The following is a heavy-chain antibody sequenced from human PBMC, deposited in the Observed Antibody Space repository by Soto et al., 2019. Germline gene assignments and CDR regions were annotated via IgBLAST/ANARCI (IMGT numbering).Heavy chain of an antibody. CDR1: GFIFDDYA. D-gene: IGHD4-17*01. CDR2: LSWNSDRI. Sequence: EVQLVESGGGLVQPGRSLRLSCAASGFIFDDYAMHWVRQAPGKGLEWVSGLSWNSDRIGYADSVNDRFTISRDNAENALYLQMNSLRPEDTALYYCAKGTVDYVAWYCELWGGGTL. J-gene: IGHJ2*01. V-gene: IGHV3-9*01. CDR3: AKGTVDYVAWYCEL.